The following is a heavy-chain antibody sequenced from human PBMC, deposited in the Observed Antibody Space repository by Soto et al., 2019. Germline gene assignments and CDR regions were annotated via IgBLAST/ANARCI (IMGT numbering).Heavy chain of an antibody. Sequence: SETLSLTCTVSGGSISSSSYYGGWIRQPPGKGLEWIGTIYYSGSTYYNPSLKSRVTISVDTSKNQFSLKLSSVTAADTAVYYCACPQKGDYRYYFDYWGQGTLVTVSS. CDR3: ACPQKGDYRYYFDY. D-gene: IGHD4-17*01. V-gene: IGHV4-39*01. J-gene: IGHJ4*02. CDR2: IYYSGST. CDR1: GGSISSSSYY.